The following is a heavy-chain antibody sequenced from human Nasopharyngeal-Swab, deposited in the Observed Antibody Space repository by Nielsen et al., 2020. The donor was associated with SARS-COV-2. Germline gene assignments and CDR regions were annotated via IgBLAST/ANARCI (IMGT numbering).Heavy chain of an antibody. J-gene: IGHJ6*03. D-gene: IGHD3-3*01. V-gene: IGHV4-31*03. CDR2: IYYSGST. Sequence: SETLSLTCTVPGGSISSGGYYWSWIRQHPGKGLEWIGYIYYSGSTYYNPSLKSRVTISVDTSKNQFSLKLSSVTAADTAVYYCARSLYYDFWSGYYTGSQGNYYYYYMDVWGKGTTVTVSS. CDR1: GGSISSGGYY. CDR3: ARSLYYDFWSGYYTGSQGNYYYYYMDV.